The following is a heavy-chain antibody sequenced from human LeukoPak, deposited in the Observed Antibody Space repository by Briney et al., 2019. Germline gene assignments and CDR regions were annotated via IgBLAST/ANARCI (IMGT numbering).Heavy chain of an antibody. CDR2: INARGDT. Sequence: SETLSLTCAVYGWSFNDYYWNWIRQPPGKGLEWIGGINARGDTNYNPSLKSRVTISVDTSKKQFSLRLTSLIAADTALYYFARGQVPTARGYNWFDPWGEGTLVPVCS. D-gene: IGHD2-2*01. J-gene: IGHJ5*02. CDR1: GWSFNDYY. V-gene: IGHV4-34*01. CDR3: ARGQVPTARGYNWFDP.